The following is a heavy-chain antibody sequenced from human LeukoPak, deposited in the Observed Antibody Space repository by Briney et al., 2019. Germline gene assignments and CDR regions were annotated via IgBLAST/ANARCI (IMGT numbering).Heavy chain of an antibody. CDR1: GFTFSSFG. CDR3: AGPNDSTGYYYFDH. J-gene: IGHJ4*02. D-gene: IGHD3-22*01. V-gene: IGHV3-33*01. Sequence: GGSLRLSCAASGFTFSSFGMHWVRQAPGKGLEWVALIWCDGSNTYYADSVKGRYTISRDNSKNTLYLQMNSLRAEDTAMYYCAGPNDSTGYYYFDHWGQGTLVTVSS. CDR2: IWCDGSNT.